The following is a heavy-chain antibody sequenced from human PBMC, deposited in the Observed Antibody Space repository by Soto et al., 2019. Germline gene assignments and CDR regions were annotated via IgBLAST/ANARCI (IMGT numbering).Heavy chain of an antibody. CDR2: ISAYNGNT. CDR3: ARVIGDLQSCGGDCYRGRTVPPLFDY. V-gene: IGHV1-18*01. J-gene: IGHJ4*02. CDR1: GYTFTSYG. Sequence: GASVKVSCKASGYTFTSYGISWVRQAPGQGLEWMGWISAYNGNTNYAQKLQGRVTMATDTSTSTAYMELRSLRSDDTAVYYCARVIGDLQSCGGDCYRGRTVPPLFDYWGQGTLVTVSS. D-gene: IGHD2-21*02.